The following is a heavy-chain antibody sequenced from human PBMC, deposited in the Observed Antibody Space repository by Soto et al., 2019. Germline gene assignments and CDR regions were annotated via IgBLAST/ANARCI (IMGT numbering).Heavy chain of an antibody. D-gene: IGHD3-22*01. CDR2: INHSGST. CDR1: GGSFSGYC. J-gene: IGHJ1*01. V-gene: IGHV4-34*01. Sequence: SETLSLTCAVYGGSFSGYCWRWIRQPPGKGLEWIGEINHSGSTNYNPSLKSRVTISVDTSKNQFSLKLSSVTAADTAVYYCARGHGYYYDSSGYDLPGYFQHWGQGTLVTVSS. CDR3: ARGHGYYYDSSGYDLPGYFQH.